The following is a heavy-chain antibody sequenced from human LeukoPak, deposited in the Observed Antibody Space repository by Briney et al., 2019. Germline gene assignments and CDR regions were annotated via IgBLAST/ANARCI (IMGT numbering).Heavy chain of an antibody. CDR2: IYYSGST. CDR1: GGSISSSSYY. D-gene: IGHD1-1*01. V-gene: IGHV4-39*01. Sequence: SETLSLTCTVSGGSISSSSYYWGWIRQPPGKGLEWIGSIYYSGSTYYNPSLKSRVTISVDTSKNQFSLKLSSVTAADTAVYYCARVGMDDSQLDYWGQGTLVTVSS. CDR3: ARVGMDDSQLDY. J-gene: IGHJ4*02.